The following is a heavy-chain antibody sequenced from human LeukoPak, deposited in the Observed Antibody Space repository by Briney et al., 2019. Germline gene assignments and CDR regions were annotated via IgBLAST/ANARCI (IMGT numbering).Heavy chain of an antibody. CDR2: INSDGSST. J-gene: IGHJ3*02. D-gene: IGHD6-13*01. CDR1: GFTFSSYW. CDR3: ARDASSSWYGNDAFDI. Sequence: GGSLRLSCAASGFTFSSYWMHWVRHAPGKGLVWVSRINSDGSSTSYADSVKGRFTISRDNAKNTLYLQMNSLRAEDTAVYYCARDASSSWYGNDAFDIWGQGTMVTVSS. V-gene: IGHV3-74*01.